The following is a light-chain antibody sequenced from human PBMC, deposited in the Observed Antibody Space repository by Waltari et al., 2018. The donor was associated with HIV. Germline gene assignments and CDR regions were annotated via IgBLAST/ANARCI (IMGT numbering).Light chain of an antibody. V-gene: IGKV1-5*03. J-gene: IGKJ1*01. CDR2: KAT. CDR1: QNVGTW. Sequence: DIHMSQSPPTLTASVGDRVNITCRASQNVGTWLAWYQQKPGEAPKLLIHKATDVEDGVPSRFSGSASGKEFTLTIDSLHPDDFATFYCHQYSNYLGSFGQGTKLELK. CDR3: HQYSNYLGS.